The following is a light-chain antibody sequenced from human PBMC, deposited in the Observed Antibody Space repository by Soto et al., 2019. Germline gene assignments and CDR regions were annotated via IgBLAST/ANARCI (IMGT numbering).Light chain of an antibody. CDR2: GVS. Sequence: QSALTQPASVSASPGQSITISFTETNSDIGTLNSVSWYQQFPGKAPKLMIFGVSVRPSGISTRFSGSKFGNTAFLYISGLQDEDEADYYCSSYTSRRTYVFGSGTKLTVL. CDR3: SSYTSRRTYV. J-gene: IGLJ1*01. CDR1: NSDIGTLNS. V-gene: IGLV2-14*01.